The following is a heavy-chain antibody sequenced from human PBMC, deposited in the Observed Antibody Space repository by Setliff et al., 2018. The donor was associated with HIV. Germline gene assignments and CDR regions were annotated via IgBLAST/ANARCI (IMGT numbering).Heavy chain of an antibody. J-gene: IGHJ4*02. CDR1: GFSFRSYA. CDR3: ARWSGSYYDY. D-gene: IGHD1-26*01. Sequence: PGESLKISCAASGFSFRSYAVSWVRQAPGKGLEWVSMIYSDGDTTFYADSVKGRFTISRDTSMNTLYLQMNSLRGEDTAVYFCARWSGSYYDYWGQGTLVTVSS. CDR2: IYSDGDTT. V-gene: IGHV3-23*03.